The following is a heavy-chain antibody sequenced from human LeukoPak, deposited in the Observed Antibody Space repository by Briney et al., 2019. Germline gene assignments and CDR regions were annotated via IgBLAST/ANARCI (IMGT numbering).Heavy chain of an antibody. CDR3: ATRTTGTTDWRYYFDY. CDR1: GYTFTSYC. V-gene: IGHV1-18*04. D-gene: IGHD1-1*01. Sequence: GASVKVSCKASGYTFTSYCMHWVRQAPGQGLEWMGWISAYNGNTNYAQKLHGRVTMTTDTSTSTAYMELRSLRSDDTAVYYCATRTTGTTDWRYYFDYWGQGTLVTVSS. CDR2: ISAYNGNT. J-gene: IGHJ4*02.